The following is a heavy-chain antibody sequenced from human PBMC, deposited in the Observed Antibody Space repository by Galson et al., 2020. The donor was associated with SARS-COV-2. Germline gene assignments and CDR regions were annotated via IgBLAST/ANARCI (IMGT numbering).Heavy chain of an antibody. CDR2: ISGSGGST. V-gene: IGHV3-23*01. J-gene: IGHJ4*02. Sequence: GGSLRLSCAASGFTFSSYAMSWVRQAPGKGLEWVSAISGSGGSTYYADSVKGRFTISRDNSKNTLYLQMNSLRAEDTAVYYCAKDLSLRYFDWFAYLHFDYWGQGTLVTVSS. CDR3: AKDLSLRYFDWFAYLHFDY. CDR1: GFTFSSYA. D-gene: IGHD3-9*01.